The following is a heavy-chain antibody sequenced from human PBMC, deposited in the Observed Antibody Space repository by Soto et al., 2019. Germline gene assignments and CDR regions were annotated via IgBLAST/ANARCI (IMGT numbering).Heavy chain of an antibody. CDR1: GYIFTDYW. D-gene: IGHD3-22*01. CDR2: IYPSDSDT. CDR3: AITYFYDASGYTDGFDV. J-gene: IGHJ3*01. Sequence: GESLKISCKGSGYIFTDYWITWVRQMPGKGLEWLGAIYPSDSDTRYNPSFQGQVTISADKSVNTAYVEWTSLQASDTGLYFCAITYFYDASGYTDGFDVWGQGTMVTVSS. V-gene: IGHV5-51*01.